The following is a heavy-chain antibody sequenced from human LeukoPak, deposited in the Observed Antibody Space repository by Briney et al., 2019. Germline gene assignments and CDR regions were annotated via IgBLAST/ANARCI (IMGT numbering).Heavy chain of an antibody. CDR3: ARDYCSSTSCLFDY. Sequence: ASVKVFCKASGYTFTGYHMHWVRQAPGQGLEWMGRINPNSGDTNIAQRFQGRVTMTSDTSISTAYMELSRLRSDDTAFYYCARDYCSSTSCLFDYWGQGSLVTVSS. CDR2: INPNSGDT. J-gene: IGHJ4*02. CDR1: GYTFTGYH. D-gene: IGHD2-2*01. V-gene: IGHV1-2*06.